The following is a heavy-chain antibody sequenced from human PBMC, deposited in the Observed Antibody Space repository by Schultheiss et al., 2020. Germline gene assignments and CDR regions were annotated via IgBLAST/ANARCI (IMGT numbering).Heavy chain of an antibody. CDR2: IYYSGST. CDR1: GGSISSGGYY. J-gene: IGHJ4*02. D-gene: IGHD5-12*01. Sequence: SQTLSLTCTVSGGSISSGGYYWSWIRQHPGKGLEWIGYIYYSGSTNYNPSLESRVTISVDTSKNQFSLKLSSVTAADTAVYYCARGGYSGYAVWGQGTLVTVSS. CDR3: ARGGYSGYAV. V-gene: IGHV4-61*08.